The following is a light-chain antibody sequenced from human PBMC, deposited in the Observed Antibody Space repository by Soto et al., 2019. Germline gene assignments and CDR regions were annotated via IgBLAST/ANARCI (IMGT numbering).Light chain of an antibody. J-gene: IGKJ4*01. CDR2: GAS. CDR1: QTISIY. CDR3: QKYGSSPLN. Sequence: EIVLTHSPATLSFSPLEIVSLSCSSSQTISIYLAVYQQKPGQAPRLLIYGASSRATGIPDRFSGSGSGTIFTLTISRLEPEDFAVYYCQKYGSSPLNFGGGTKVDIK. V-gene: IGKV3-20*01.